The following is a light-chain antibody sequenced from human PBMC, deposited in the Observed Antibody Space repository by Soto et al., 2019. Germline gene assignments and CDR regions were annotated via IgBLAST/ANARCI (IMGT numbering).Light chain of an antibody. Sequence: DLVMTQTPHSSPVTLGQPASISCRSSQSLEHSDGNTYLSWLQQRPGQPPRLLIYKISHRFSGVPDRFSGSGAGTDFTLKISRVEAEDVGVYYCMQATEFPLTFGGGTKVEIK. V-gene: IGKV2-24*01. CDR2: KIS. J-gene: IGKJ4*01. CDR3: MQATEFPLT. CDR1: QSLEHSDGNTY.